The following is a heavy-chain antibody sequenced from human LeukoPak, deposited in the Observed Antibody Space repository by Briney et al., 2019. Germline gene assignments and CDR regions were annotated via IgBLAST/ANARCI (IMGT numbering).Heavy chain of an antibody. J-gene: IGHJ3*02. CDR3: ARDFPHYYDSSGYYSLRAFDI. CDR1: GGTFSSYA. Sequence: SVKVSCKASGGTFSSYAISWVRQAPGQGLEWMGGIIPIFGTANYAQKFQGRVTITADKSTSTAYMELSSLRSEDTAVYYCARDFPHYYDSSGYYSLRAFDIWGQGTMVTVSS. V-gene: IGHV1-69*06. D-gene: IGHD3-22*01. CDR2: IIPIFGTA.